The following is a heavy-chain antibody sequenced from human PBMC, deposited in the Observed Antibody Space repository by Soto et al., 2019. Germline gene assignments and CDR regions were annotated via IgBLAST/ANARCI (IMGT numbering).Heavy chain of an antibody. D-gene: IGHD4-17*01. V-gene: IGHV3-48*03. J-gene: IGHJ4*02. CDR1: GFTVTNYE. Sequence: GGSLRLSCAASGFTVTNYEMSWVRQAPGKGLEWVSYINSGGTSIKYADSVKGRFTISRDNARNSLYLQMNSLRDEDTAVYYCARENYGDAFDFWGQGALVTVSS. CDR3: ARENYGDAFDF. CDR2: INSGGTSI.